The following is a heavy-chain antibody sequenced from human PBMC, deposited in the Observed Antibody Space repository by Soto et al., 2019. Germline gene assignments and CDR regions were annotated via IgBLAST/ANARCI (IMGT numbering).Heavy chain of an antibody. Sequence: PSETLSLTCSVSGGSVSNKTYYWSWIRQPPGKRLEWIGYVNYSGTTNYNPSLKSRVTISVDLSKNQFSLRLSSVTTADTALYYCARTTAVPNTLRSRYFFDYWGRGTLVTVSS. CDR1: GGSVSNKTYY. CDR3: ARTTAVPNTLRSRYFFDY. CDR2: VNYSGTT. J-gene: IGHJ4*02. D-gene: IGHD4-17*01. V-gene: IGHV4-61*01.